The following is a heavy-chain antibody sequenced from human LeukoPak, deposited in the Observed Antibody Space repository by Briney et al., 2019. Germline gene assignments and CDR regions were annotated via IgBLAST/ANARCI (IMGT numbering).Heavy chain of an antibody. J-gene: IGHJ4*02. CDR3: AGRGGPPRYFDY. CDR1: GXTFSSYE. CDR2: ISNSGITI. Sequence: GGSLRLSCAASGXTFSSYEMTWVRQAPGRGLEWVSFISNSGITIYYADSVKGRFTISRDNAKNSLYLQMNSLRAEDTAVYYCAGRGGPPRYFDYWGQGTLVTVSS. V-gene: IGHV3-48*03.